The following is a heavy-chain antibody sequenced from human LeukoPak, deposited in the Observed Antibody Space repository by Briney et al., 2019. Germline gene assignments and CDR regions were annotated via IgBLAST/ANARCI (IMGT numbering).Heavy chain of an antibody. D-gene: IGHD1-26*01. J-gene: IGHJ4*02. Sequence: TGGSLRLSCAASGFTFSSYAMSWVRQAPGKELEWISAISAGGYSTYYADSVRGRFTISRDNSKNTLFLQMSSLRVEDTAVYYCAKMSPPDTTRSFDYWGQGTLVTVSS. CDR2: ISAGGYST. V-gene: IGHV3-23*01. CDR1: GFTFSSYA. CDR3: AKMSPPDTTRSFDY.